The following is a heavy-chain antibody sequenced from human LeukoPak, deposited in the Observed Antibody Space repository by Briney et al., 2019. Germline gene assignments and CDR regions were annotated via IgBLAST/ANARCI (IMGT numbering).Heavy chain of an antibody. V-gene: IGHV4-59*01. CDR2: IYYSGST. Sequence: SETLSLTCTVSGGSISSYSWSWIRQPPGKGLEWIGYIYYSGSTNYNPSLKSRVTISVDTSKNQFSLKLSSVTAADTAAYYCARGWLQFRSFDYWGQGTLVTVSS. CDR1: GGSISSYS. CDR3: ARGWLQFRSFDY. J-gene: IGHJ4*02. D-gene: IGHD5-24*01.